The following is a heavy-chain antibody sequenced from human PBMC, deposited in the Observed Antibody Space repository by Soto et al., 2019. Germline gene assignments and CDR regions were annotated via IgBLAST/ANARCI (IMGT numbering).Heavy chain of an antibody. CDR2: IHYSGDT. J-gene: IGHJ5*02. CDR1: GDSISSYY. D-gene: IGHD3-16*02. Sequence: PSDTLSLTCIVSGDSISSYYWSWIRQPPGEGLEWIAYIHYSGDTYYNPSLKSRVTISVDTSKNQFSLKLSSVTAADTAVYYCARHYRSWFDPWGQGTLVTVSS. CDR3: ARHYRSWFDP. V-gene: IGHV4-59*08.